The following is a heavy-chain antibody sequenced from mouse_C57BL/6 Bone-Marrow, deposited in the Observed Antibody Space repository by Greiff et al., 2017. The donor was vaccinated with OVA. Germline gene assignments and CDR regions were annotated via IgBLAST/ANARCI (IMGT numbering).Heavy chain of an antibody. D-gene: IGHD1-1*01. J-gene: IGHJ2*01. Sequence: EVQVVESGEGLVKPGGSLKLSCAASGFTFSSYAMSWVRQTPEKRLEWVAYISSGGDYIYYADTVKGRFTISRDNARNTLYLQMSSLKSEDTAMYYCTRDYYGSNYFDYWGQGTTLTVSS. V-gene: IGHV5-9-1*02. CDR3: TRDYYGSNYFDY. CDR2: ISSGGDYI. CDR1: GFTFSSYA.